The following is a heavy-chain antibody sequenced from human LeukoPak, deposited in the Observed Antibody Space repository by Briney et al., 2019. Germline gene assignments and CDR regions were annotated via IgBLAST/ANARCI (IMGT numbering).Heavy chain of an antibody. Sequence: SETLSLTCTASGGSISSSSYYWGWMRQPPGKGWEWIGSIYYSGSTYYNPSLKSLVTISVGTSKNQFSLRLSSVSATDTAVYYCARGSGWLTDHWGQGTLVTVSS. CDR1: GGSISSSSYY. D-gene: IGHD6-19*01. CDR3: ARGSGWLTDH. V-gene: IGHV4-39*07. CDR2: IYYSGST. J-gene: IGHJ4*02.